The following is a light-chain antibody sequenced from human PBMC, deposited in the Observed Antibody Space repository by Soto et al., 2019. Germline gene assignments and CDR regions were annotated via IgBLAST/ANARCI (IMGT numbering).Light chain of an antibody. Sequence: QSALTQPASVSGSPGQSITISCTGTSSDVGNYNLVSWYQQVPGKAPKLIIYEVIQRPSGVSNRFSGSKSGNTASLTISGLQAEDEGDYYCCSYAGSTALFGGGTKSPS. CDR3: CSYAGSTAL. J-gene: IGLJ2*01. CDR1: SSDVGNYNL. V-gene: IGLV2-23*02. CDR2: EVI.